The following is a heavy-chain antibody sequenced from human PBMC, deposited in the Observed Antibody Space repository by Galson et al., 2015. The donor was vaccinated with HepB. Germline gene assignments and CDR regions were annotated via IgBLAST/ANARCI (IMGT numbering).Heavy chain of an antibody. Sequence: SLRLSCAASGFTFSSYSMNWVRQAPGKGLEWVSSISSSSSYIYYADSVKGRFTISRDNAKNSLYLQMNSLRAEDTAVYYCARDGGYSSGWYGRSRYRFDYWGQGTLVTVSS. J-gene: IGHJ4*02. CDR3: ARDGGYSSGWYGRSRYRFDY. CDR2: ISSSSSYI. D-gene: IGHD6-19*01. V-gene: IGHV3-21*01. CDR1: GFTFSSYS.